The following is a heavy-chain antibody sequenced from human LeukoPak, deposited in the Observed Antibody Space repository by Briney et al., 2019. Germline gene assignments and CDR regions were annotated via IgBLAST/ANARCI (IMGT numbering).Heavy chain of an antibody. D-gene: IGHD3-10*01. J-gene: IGHJ6*03. Sequence: PGGSLRLSCAASGFTFSSYSMNWVRQAPGKGLEWVSSIGSSSSYIYYADSVKGRFTISRDNSKNTLYLQMNSLRAEDTAVYYCAKSLWFGELLTEYYYYMDVWGKGTTVTVSS. CDR2: IGSSSSYI. CDR1: GFTFSSYS. CDR3: AKSLWFGELLTEYYYYMDV. V-gene: IGHV3-21*04.